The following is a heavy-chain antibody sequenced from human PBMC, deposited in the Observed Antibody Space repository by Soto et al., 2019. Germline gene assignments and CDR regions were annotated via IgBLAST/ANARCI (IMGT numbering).Heavy chain of an antibody. CDR3: ASRGRQWLDPFGY. J-gene: IGHJ4*02. Sequence: GGSLRLSCAASGFTFSSYSMNWVRQAPGKGLEWVSSISSSSSYIYYADSVKGRFTISRDNAKNSLYLQMNSLRAEDTAVYHCASRGRQWLDPFGYWGQGTLVTVSS. CDR1: GFTFSSYS. CDR2: ISSSSSYI. D-gene: IGHD6-19*01. V-gene: IGHV3-21*01.